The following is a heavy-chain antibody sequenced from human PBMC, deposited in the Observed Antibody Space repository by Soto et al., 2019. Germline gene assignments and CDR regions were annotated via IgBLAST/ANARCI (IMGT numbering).Heavy chain of an antibody. CDR2: IIPIFGTA. J-gene: IGHJ6*02. CDR3: AREEYSSSSLYYYGMDV. Sequence: SVKVSCKASGGTFSSYAISWVRQAPGQGLEWMGGIIPIFGTANYAQKFQGRVTITADESTSTAYMELSSLRSEDTAVYYCAREEYSSSSLYYYGMDVWGQGTAVTVSS. V-gene: IGHV1-69*13. CDR1: GGTFSSYA. D-gene: IGHD6-6*01.